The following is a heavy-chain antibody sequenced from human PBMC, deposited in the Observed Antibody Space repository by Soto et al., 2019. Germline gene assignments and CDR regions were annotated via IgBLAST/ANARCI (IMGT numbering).Heavy chain of an antibody. CDR2: INPKSGGT. D-gene: IGHD2-8*01. Sequence: ASVKVSCKASGYSFTDYHIHWVRQAPGQGLEWLGRINPKSGGTNTAQKFQGWVTMTRDRSISTVYMELTRLRSDDTAVYFCARGHSTDCSNGVCSFFYNHEMDVWGQGTTVTVYS. J-gene: IGHJ6*02. V-gene: IGHV1-2*04. CDR1: GYSFTDYH. CDR3: ARGHSTDCSNGVCSFFYNHEMDV.